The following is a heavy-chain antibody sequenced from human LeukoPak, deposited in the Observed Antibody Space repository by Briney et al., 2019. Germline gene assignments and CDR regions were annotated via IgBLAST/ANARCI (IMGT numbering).Heavy chain of an antibody. CDR3: AREGPIAVAGTGY. Sequence: GGSLRLSCAASGFTVSSNYMSWVRQAPGKGLERVSVIYSGGSTYYADSVKGRFTISRDNSKNTLYLQMNSLRAEDTAVYYCAREGPIAVAGTGYWGQGTLVTVSS. D-gene: IGHD6-19*01. CDR1: GFTVSSNY. V-gene: IGHV3-53*01. CDR2: IYSGGST. J-gene: IGHJ4*02.